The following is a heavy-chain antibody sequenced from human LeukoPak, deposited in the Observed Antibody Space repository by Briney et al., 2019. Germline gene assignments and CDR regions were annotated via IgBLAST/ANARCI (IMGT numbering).Heavy chain of an antibody. J-gene: IGHJ4*02. CDR3: ARAEPTTVTTRYFDY. CDR2: IRYDGSNK. V-gene: IGHV3-30*02. Sequence: GGSLRLSCAASGFTFSSYGMHWVRQAPGKGLEWVAFIRYDGSNKYYADSVKGRFTISRDNYKNTLYLQMNSLRAEDTAVYYCARAEPTTVTTRYFDYWGQGTLVTVSS. D-gene: IGHD4-17*01. CDR1: GFTFSSYG.